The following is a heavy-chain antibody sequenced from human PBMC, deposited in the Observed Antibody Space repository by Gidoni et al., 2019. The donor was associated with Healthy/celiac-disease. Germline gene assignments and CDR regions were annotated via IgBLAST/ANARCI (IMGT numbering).Heavy chain of an antibody. J-gene: IGHJ4*02. D-gene: IGHD2-2*02. CDR3: AKGDCSSTSCYTSDY. CDR2: ISWNSGSI. CDR1: GFTFDDYA. V-gene: IGHV3-9*01. Sequence: EVQLVESGGGLVQPGRSLRLSCAASGFTFDDYAMHWVRQAPGKGLEWVSGISWNSGSIGYADSVKGRFTISRDNAKNSLYLQMNSLRAEDTALYYCAKGDCSSTSCYTSDYWGQGTLVTVSS.